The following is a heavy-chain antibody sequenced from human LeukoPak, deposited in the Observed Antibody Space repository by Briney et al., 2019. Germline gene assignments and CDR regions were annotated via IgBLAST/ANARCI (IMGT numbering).Heavy chain of an antibody. CDR1: GFMFSSNW. J-gene: IGHJ4*02. V-gene: IGHV3-23*01. D-gene: IGHD2-21*02. CDR3: AKDHSGHWPDY. CDR2: ISGSGGST. Sequence: GGSLRLSCAASGFMFSSNWMSWVRQAPGKGLEWVSAISGSGGSTYYADSVKGRFTISRDNSKNTLYLQMNSLRAEDTAVYYCAKDHSGHWPDYWGQGTLVTVSS.